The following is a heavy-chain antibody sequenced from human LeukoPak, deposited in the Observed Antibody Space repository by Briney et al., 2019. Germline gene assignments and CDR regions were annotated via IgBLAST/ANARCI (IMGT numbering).Heavy chain of an antibody. CDR3: AKAGNERGYSGYDYYYYYYYMDV. D-gene: IGHD5-12*01. CDR1: GFPFSSYA. V-gene: IGHV3-23*01. Sequence: GSLRLSCAASGFPFSSYAMSWVRQAPGKGLEWVSAISGSGGSTYYADSVKGRFTISRDNSKNTLYLQMNCLRAEDTAVYYCAKAGNERGYSGYDYYYYYYYMDVWGKGTTVTVSS. CDR2: ISGSGGST. J-gene: IGHJ6*03.